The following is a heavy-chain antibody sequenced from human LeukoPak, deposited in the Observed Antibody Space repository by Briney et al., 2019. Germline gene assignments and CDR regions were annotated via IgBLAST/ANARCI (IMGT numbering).Heavy chain of an antibody. D-gene: IGHD3-10*01. Sequence: PSETLSLTCAVSGYSISSGYYWGCIRQPPGKGLEWIGSIYHSGSTYYNPSLKSRVTISVDTSKNQFSLKLSSVTAADTAVYYCARDVWFGGYCAFDIWGQGTMVTVSS. CDR1: GYSISSGYY. CDR3: ARDVWFGGYCAFDI. J-gene: IGHJ3*02. CDR2: IYHSGST. V-gene: IGHV4-38-2*02.